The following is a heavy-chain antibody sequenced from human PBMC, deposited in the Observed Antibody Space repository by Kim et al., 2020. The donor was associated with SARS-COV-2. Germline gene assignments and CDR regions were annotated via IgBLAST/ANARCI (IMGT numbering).Heavy chain of an antibody. D-gene: IGHD2-2*01. CDR2: INAGNGNT. CDR3: ARDLPSHCSSTSCYRY. J-gene: IGHJ4*02. V-gene: IGHV1-3*01. Sequence: ASVTVSCKASGYIFTNYAMNWVRQAPGQRLEWMGWINAGNGNTKYSQKFQGRVTITRDTSASTAYMELSSLRFEDTAVYYCARDLPSHCSSTSCYRYWGQGTLVTVSA. CDR1: GYIFTNYA.